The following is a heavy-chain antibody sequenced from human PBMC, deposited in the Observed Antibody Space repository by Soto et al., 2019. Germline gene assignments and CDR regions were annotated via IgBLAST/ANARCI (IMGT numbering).Heavy chain of an antibody. D-gene: IGHD3-10*01. CDR2: IIPILGIA. Sequence: QVQLVQSGAEVKKPGSSVKVSCKASGGTFSSYTISWVRQAPGQGLEWMGRIIPILGIANYAQKFQGRVTITAEKSTSTAYMELSSLRSEDTAVYYCARDLTMVRGVIAYWGQGTLVTVSS. CDR3: ARDLTMVRGVIAY. V-gene: IGHV1-69*08. J-gene: IGHJ4*02. CDR1: GGTFSSYT.